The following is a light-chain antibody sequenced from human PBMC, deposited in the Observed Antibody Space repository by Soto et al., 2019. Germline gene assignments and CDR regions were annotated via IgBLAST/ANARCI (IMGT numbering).Light chain of an antibody. CDR2: DTS. CDR3: QLRRSWPFFS. J-gene: IGKJ3*01. CDR1: QRVSSH. Sequence: EIVLTQSPVTLSLSPGESATLSCRASQRVSSHLAWYQQKPGQAPRLLISDTSNRATGIPARFSGSWSDTDFTHPVVCLEPEDFAVDYCQLRRSWPFFSFRPGPKVDI. V-gene: IGKV3-11*01.